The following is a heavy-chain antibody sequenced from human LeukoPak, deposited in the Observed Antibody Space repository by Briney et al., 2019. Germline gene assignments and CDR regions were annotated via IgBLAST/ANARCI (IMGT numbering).Heavy chain of an antibody. V-gene: IGHV1-18*01. D-gene: IGHD1-26*01. J-gene: IGHJ4*02. CDR2: INPNSGGT. Sequence: GASVKVSCKASGYTFTSYGISWVRQAPGQGLEWMGWINPNSGGTNYAQKFQGRVTITADKSTSTAYMELSSLRSEDTAVYYCAREVLVGACVNSFDYWGQGTLVTVSS. CDR1: GYTFTSYG. CDR3: AREVLVGACVNSFDY.